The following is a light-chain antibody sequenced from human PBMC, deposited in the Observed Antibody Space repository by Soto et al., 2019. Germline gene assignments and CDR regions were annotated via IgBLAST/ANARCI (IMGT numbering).Light chain of an antibody. CDR1: QGISSY. CDR2: AAS. Sequence: IQLTQSPSSLSASVGDRFTITCRASQGISSYLAWYQQKPGKAPKLLIYAASTLQSGVPSRFGGSGSGTDFTLTISSLQPDDFATYYCQQYNSYPLTFGGGTKVDI. J-gene: IGKJ4*01. CDR3: QQYNSYPLT. V-gene: IGKV1-9*01.